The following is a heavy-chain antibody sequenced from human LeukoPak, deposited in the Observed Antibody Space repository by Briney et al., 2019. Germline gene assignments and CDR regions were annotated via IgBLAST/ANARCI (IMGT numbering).Heavy chain of an antibody. CDR3: AKDYYDSSGYYSLAVQNREYYFDY. CDR1: GFTFSSYS. V-gene: IGHV3-21*01. CDR2: ISSSSSYI. D-gene: IGHD3-22*01. J-gene: IGHJ4*02. Sequence: GGSLRLSCAASGFTFSSYSMNWVRQAPAKGLEWVSSISSSSSYIYYADSVKGRFTISRDNAKNSLYLQMNSLRAEDTAVYYCAKDYYDSSGYYSLAVQNREYYFDYWGQGTLVTVSS.